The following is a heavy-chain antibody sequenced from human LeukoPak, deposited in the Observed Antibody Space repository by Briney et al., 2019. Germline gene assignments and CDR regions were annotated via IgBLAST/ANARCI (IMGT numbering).Heavy chain of an antibody. CDR1: GGSISSYY. CDR2: IYYSGST. D-gene: IGHD6-13*01. J-gene: IGHJ4*02. V-gene: IGHV4-59*01. CDR3: ARSSSWCYSDY. Sequence: PSETLSLTCTVSGGSISSYYWSWIRQPPGKGLEWIGYIYYSGSTNYNPSLKSRVTISVDTSKNQFSLKLSSVTAADTAVYYCARSSSWCYSDYWGQGTLVTVSS.